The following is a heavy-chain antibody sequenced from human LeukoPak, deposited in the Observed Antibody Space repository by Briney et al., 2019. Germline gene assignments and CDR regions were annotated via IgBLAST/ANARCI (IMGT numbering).Heavy chain of an antibody. CDR3: AKDYYYDSSGYFFFDY. J-gene: IGHJ4*02. CDR2: ISGSGGST. V-gene: IGHV3-23*01. Sequence: GGSLRLSCAASGFTFRSYGMSWVRQAPGKGLEWVSAISGSGGSTYYADSVKGRFTISRDNSKNTLYLQMNSLRAEDTAVNYCAKDYYYDSSGYFFFDYWGQGTLVTVSS. CDR1: GFTFRSYG. D-gene: IGHD3-22*01.